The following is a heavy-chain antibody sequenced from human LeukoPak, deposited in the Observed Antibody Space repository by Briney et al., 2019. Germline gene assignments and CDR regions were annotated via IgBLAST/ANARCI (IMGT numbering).Heavy chain of an antibody. Sequence: GGSLRLSCAASGFTFSSYAMHWVRQAPGKGLEWVAVISYDGSNKYYADSVKGRFTISRDNSKNTLYLQMNSLRAEDTAVYYCARDPSGSYNLGVFDYWGQGTLVTVSS. V-gene: IGHV3-30*04. CDR3: ARDPSGSYNLGVFDY. CDR1: GFTFSSYA. J-gene: IGHJ4*02. CDR2: ISYDGSNK. D-gene: IGHD1-26*01.